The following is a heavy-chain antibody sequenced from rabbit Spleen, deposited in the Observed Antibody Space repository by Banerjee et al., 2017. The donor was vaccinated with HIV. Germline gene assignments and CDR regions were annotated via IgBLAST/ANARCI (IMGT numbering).Heavy chain of an antibody. CDR3: ARWGDDYSYAMDL. V-gene: IGHV1S40*01. CDR2: IYTGSGST. D-gene: IGHD2-1*01. Sequence: QSLEESGGDLVKPGASLTLTCTASGFSFSSSYYMCWVRQAPGKGLEWIGCIYTGSGSTAYASWAKGRFTISKTSSTTVTLEMTSLTAADTATYFCARWGDDYSYAMDLWGPGTLVTVS. CDR1: GFSFSSSYY. J-gene: IGHJ6*01.